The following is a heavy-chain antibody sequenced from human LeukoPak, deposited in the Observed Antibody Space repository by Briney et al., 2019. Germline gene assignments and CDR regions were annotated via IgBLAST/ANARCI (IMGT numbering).Heavy chain of an antibody. V-gene: IGHV3-23*01. CDR2: ISDSGGNK. CDR3: AKGCGGSCYSSFDC. CDR1: GFTFSNAL. D-gene: IGHD2-21*02. J-gene: IGHJ4*02. Sequence: GGSLRLSCAASGFTFSNALMSWVRQAPGKGLEWVSSISDSGGNKYYADSVKGRFTISRDTSKNTVYLQMNSLRAEDTALYYCAKGCGGSCYSSFDCWGQGTLVTVSS.